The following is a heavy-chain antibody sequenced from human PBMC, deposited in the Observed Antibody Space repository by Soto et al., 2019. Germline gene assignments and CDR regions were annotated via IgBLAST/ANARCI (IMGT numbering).Heavy chain of an antibody. CDR1: GFTFSNYA. CDR3: ANAPYSGGWCYYFDF. V-gene: IGHV3-23*01. CDR2: FSGTGGST. J-gene: IGHJ4*02. Sequence: EVHLLESGGGLVQPGGSLRLSCAASGFTFSNYAMTWVRQAPGQGLEWDSSFSGTGGSTYYAGSVKGRFTISRDNSRNTQDLQMNSLRAEDTAVYYCANAPYSGGWCYYFDFWGQGALGTVSS. D-gene: IGHD6-19*01.